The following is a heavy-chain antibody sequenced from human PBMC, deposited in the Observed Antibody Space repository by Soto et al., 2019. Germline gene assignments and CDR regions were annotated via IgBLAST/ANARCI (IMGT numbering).Heavy chain of an antibody. J-gene: IGHJ6*02. CDR2: ISYDGSNK. V-gene: IGHV3-30-3*01. Sequence: QVQLVESGGGVVQPGRSLRLSCAASGFTFSSYAMHWVRQAPGKGLEWVAVISYDGSNKYYADSVKGRFTISSDNSKNTRYLQMNSLRAEDTAVYYCARTYSSSWHADYYYGMDVWGQGTTFTVSS. CDR1: GFTFSSYA. D-gene: IGHD6-13*01. CDR3: ARTYSSSWHADYYYGMDV.